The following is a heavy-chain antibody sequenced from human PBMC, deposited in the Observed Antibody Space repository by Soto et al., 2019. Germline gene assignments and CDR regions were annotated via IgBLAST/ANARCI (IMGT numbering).Heavy chain of an antibody. CDR1: GGTFSSYA. Sequence: VASVKVSCKASGGTFSSYAISWVRQAPGQGLEWMGGIIPIFGTANYAQKFQGRVTITADESTSTAYMELSSLRSEDTAVYYCARGSTTAPFSWFDPWGQGTLVTVSS. CDR2: IIPIFGTA. J-gene: IGHJ5*02. CDR3: ARGSTTAPFSWFDP. D-gene: IGHD1-7*01. V-gene: IGHV1-69*13.